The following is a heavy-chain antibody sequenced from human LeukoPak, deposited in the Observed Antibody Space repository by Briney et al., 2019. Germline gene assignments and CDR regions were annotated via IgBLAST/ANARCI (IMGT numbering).Heavy chain of an antibody. V-gene: IGHV4-39*07. CDR3: ARDRVVAKTREFDY. CDR2: IYYSGST. CDR1: GGSFSSSSYY. D-gene: IGHD3-22*01. J-gene: IGHJ4*02. Sequence: SETLSLTCTVSGGSFSSSSYYWGGIRQPPGKGLEWIGSIYYSGSTYYNPSLKSRVTISVDTSKNQFSLKLSSVTAADTAVYYCARDRVVAKTREFDYWGQGTLVTVSS.